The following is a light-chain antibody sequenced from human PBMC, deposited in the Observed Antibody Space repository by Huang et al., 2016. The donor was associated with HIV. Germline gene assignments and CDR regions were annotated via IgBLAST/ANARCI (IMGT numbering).Light chain of an antibody. V-gene: IGKV3-15*01. Sequence: EIVMTQSPATLSVSPGERATLSCRASQCVSSNLAWYQQKFGQAPRLLIYGASTRATGIPARFSGSGSGTEFTLTISSLQSEDFAVYYCQQYNNWPPLTFGGGTKVEIK. CDR2: GAS. J-gene: IGKJ4*01. CDR3: QQYNNWPPLT. CDR1: QCVSSN.